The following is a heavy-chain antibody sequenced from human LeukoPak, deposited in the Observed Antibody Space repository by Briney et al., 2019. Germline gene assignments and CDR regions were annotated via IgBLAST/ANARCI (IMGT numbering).Heavy chain of an antibody. CDR3: AKGLYSSSWELDY. V-gene: IGHV3-9*01. J-gene: IGHJ4*02. Sequence: PGGSLRLSCAASGFTFSSYAMSWVRQAPGKGLEWVSGISWNSGSIGYADSVKGRFTISRDNAKNSLYLQMNSLRAEDTALYYCAKGLYSSSWELDYWGQGTLVTVSS. D-gene: IGHD6-13*01. CDR2: ISWNSGSI. CDR1: GFTFSSYA.